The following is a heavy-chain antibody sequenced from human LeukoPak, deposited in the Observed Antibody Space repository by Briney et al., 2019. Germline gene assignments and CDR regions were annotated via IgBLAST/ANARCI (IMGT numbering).Heavy chain of an antibody. CDR3: ARVGYYGSGSYLYYFDY. CDR1: GGSISSYY. D-gene: IGHD3-10*01. V-gene: IGHV4-59*01. CDR2: IYYSGST. J-gene: IGHJ4*02. Sequence: PSETLSLTCTVSGGSISSYYWSWIRQPPGKGLEWIGYIYYSGSTNYNPSLKSRVTISVDTSKNQFSPKLSSVTAADTAVYYCARVGYYGSGSYLYYFDYWGQGTLVTVSS.